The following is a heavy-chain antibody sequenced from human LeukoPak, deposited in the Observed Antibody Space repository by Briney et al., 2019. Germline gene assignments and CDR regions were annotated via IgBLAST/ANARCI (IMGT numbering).Heavy chain of an antibody. CDR1: GFTFSSYE. Sequence: PGGSLRLSCAASGFTFSSYEMNWVRQAPGKGLEWVSVIHKNAITYYADPVKGRFTISRDNSKNMLYLQMNSLRAEDTAVYYCARSLRVRGVPGYMDVWGKGTTVTISS. CDR2: IHKNAIT. V-gene: IGHV3-53*01. J-gene: IGHJ6*03. D-gene: IGHD3-10*01. CDR3: ARSLRVRGVPGYMDV.